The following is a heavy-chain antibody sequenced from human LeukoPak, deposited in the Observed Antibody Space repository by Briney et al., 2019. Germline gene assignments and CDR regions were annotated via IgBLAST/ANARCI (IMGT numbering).Heavy chain of an antibody. D-gene: IGHD1-26*01. J-gene: IGHJ4*02. V-gene: IGHV3-23*01. Sequence: GGSLRLSCAASGFTFSSYAMSWVRQAPGKGLEWVSAISGSGGSTYYADSVKGRFSISRDNPKNTLYLRMNSLRAEDTAVYYCAKRRSEWELPSFDYWGQGTLVTVSS. CDR3: AKRRSEWELPSFDY. CDR1: GFTFSSYA. CDR2: ISGSGGST.